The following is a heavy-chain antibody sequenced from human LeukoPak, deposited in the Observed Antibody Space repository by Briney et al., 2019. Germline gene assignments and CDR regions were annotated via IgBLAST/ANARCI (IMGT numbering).Heavy chain of an antibody. V-gene: IGHV4-34*01. Sequence: SETLSLTCAVYGGSLSGYYWSWIRQPPGKGLEWIGEIYHRGNTNYNPSLKSRVTISLDKSKNQFSLRLTSVTAADTAVYYCASARWDYWGQGTLVTVSS. CDR1: GGSLSGYY. CDR3: ASARWDY. J-gene: IGHJ4*02. CDR2: IYHRGNT.